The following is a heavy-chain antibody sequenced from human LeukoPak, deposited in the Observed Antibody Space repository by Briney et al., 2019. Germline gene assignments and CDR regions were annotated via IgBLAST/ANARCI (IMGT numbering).Heavy chain of an antibody. CDR1: GFPFSRYW. CDR2: IKQDGSEK. Sequence: PGGSLRLSCAASGFPFSRYWMNWVRQAPGKGLEWVANIKQDGSEKFYVDSVKGRFTVSRDNAKNSLYLQMNSLRAEDTAVYYCARGGDYVWGTYRAFYDYWGQGTLVTVSS. J-gene: IGHJ4*02. CDR3: ARGGDYVWGTYRAFYDY. V-gene: IGHV3-7*01. D-gene: IGHD3-16*02.